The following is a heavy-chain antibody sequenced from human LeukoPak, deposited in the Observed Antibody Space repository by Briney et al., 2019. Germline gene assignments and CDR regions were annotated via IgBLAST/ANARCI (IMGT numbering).Heavy chain of an antibody. V-gene: IGHV1-3*03. CDR3: TLYNY. J-gene: IGHJ4*02. D-gene: IGHD2-2*02. CDR1: GYSFTSQD. CDR2: INPDNGDT. Sequence: GASVKVSCKPSGYSFTSQDMHWVRQAPGQSLEWMGCINPDNGDTQYSQEFQGRVTITRDTSATTAYMELSSLRSDDMAVYYCTLYNYWGQGTLVTVSS.